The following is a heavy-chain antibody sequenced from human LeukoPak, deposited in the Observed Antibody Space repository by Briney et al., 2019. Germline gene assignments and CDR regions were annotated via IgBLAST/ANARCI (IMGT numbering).Heavy chain of an antibody. CDR1: GGSINNFY. Sequence: SETLSLTWTISGGSINNFYWRWIRQPPGKGLEWIGNVHYCGSANYHPSLKGRVTISVDTSKNQFSLRLSSVTAADTAVYYCARVVRAILGTGQTVGQPKRGVTHFDYWGQGTLVTVSS. V-gene: IGHV4-59*01. J-gene: IGHJ4*02. CDR2: VHYCGSA. CDR3: ARVVRAILGTGQTVGQPKRGVTHFDY. D-gene: IGHD3-10*01.